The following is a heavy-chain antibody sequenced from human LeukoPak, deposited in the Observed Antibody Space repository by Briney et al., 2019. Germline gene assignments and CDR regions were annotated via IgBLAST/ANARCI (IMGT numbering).Heavy chain of an antibody. J-gene: IGHJ4*02. Sequence: ETVSLTCTVSGGSISSYYWSWIRHPRGKGLEWIGYIYYSGSTNYNPSLKSRVTISIDTSKNQFSLKLSSLTAADTAIYFCARGIESYGDYGYWGQGILVTVSS. D-gene: IGHD4-17*01. CDR1: GGSISSYY. CDR3: ARGIESYGDYGY. V-gene: IGHV4-59*13. CDR2: IYYSGST.